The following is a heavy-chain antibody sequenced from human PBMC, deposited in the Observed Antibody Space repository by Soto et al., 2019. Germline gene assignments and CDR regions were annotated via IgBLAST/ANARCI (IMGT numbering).Heavy chain of an antibody. CDR3: ATEFRGYINIPLDFDY. D-gene: IGHD5-18*01. Sequence: VASVKVSCKASGGTFSSYTISWVRQAPGQGLEWMGRIIPILGIANYAQKFQGRVTITADKSTSTAYMELSSLRSEDTAVYYCATEFRGYINIPLDFDYWGQGTLVTVSS. CDR1: GGTFSSYT. J-gene: IGHJ4*02. CDR2: IIPILGIA. V-gene: IGHV1-69*02.